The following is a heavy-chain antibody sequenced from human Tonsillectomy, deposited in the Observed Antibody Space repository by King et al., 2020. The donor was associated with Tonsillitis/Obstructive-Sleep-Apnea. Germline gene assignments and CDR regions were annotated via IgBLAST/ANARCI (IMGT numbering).Heavy chain of an antibody. CDR3: AMGEVGATTIYYYYALDV. D-gene: IGHD1-26*01. V-gene: IGHV4-34*01. CDR2: INHSGST. J-gene: IGHJ6*04. CDR1: GGSFSGYY. Sequence: VQLQQWGAGLLKPSETLSLTCAVYGGSFSGYYWSWIRQPPGKGLEWIGEINHSGSTNYSPSLKSRVTISIDTSKNQFSLKLSSVTAADTAVYYCAMGEVGATTIYYYYALDVWGKGTTVTVSS.